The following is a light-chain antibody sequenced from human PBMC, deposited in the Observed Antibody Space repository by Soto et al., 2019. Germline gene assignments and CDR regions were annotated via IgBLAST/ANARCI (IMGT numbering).Light chain of an antibody. CDR2: GAS. CDR3: QQFGDSPPAFT. CDR1: RSVSSRY. V-gene: IGKV3-20*01. J-gene: IGKJ2*01. Sequence: ESMLTQSPGTLSLSPGDRATLSCRASRSVSSRYITWYQQKPGRAPRLLIYGASIRATGIPDRFSGSGSGTDFTLTISRLEAEDFAVYYCQQFGDSPPAFTFGQGTKLEI.